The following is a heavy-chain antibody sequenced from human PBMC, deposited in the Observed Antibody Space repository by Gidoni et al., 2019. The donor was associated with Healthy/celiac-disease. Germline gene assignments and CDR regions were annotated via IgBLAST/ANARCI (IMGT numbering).Heavy chain of an antibody. D-gene: IGHD6-6*01. CDR3: AKSNGYSSSSVVHYYGMDV. CDR1: GFTFDDYA. J-gene: IGHJ6*02. V-gene: IGHV3-9*01. CDR2: ISWNSGSI. Sequence: EVQLVESGGGLVQPGRCLRLSCAASGFTFDDYAMPWVRQAPGKGLEWVSGISWNSGSIGYADSVKGRFTISRDNAKNSLYLQMNSLRAEDTALYYCAKSNGYSSSSVVHYYGMDVWGQGTTVTVSS.